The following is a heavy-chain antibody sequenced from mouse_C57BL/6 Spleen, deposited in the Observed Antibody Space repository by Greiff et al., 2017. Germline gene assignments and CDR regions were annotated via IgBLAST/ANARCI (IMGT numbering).Heavy chain of an antibody. Sequence: QVQLKQSGAELVKPGASVKISCKASGYAFSSYWMNWVKQRPGKGLEWIGQIYPGDGDTNYNGKFKGKATLTADKSSSTAYMQLSSLTSEDSAVYFCARPSEYDYDWAMDYWGQGTSVTVSS. CDR3: ARPSEYDYDWAMDY. D-gene: IGHD2-4*01. V-gene: IGHV1-80*01. CDR1: GYAFSSYW. CDR2: IYPGDGDT. J-gene: IGHJ4*01.